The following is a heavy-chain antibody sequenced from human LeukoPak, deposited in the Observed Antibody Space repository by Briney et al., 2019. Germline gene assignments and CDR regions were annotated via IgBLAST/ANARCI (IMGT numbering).Heavy chain of an antibody. Sequence: PSETLSLTCVVSGASVSSSHWNWIRQLPGKRLEWIDCLSYTGKTDYNPSLTSRVAISLGTSKNQVSLKLRSVTAADTAVYYCSEGYFELFARWGQGILVTVSS. J-gene: IGHJ4*02. CDR2: LSYTGKT. D-gene: IGHD2/OR15-2a*01. CDR3: SEGYFELFAR. CDR1: GASVSSSH. V-gene: IGHV4-59*02.